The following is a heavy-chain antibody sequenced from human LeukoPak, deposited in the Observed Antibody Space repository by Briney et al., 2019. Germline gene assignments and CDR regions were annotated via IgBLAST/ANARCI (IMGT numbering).Heavy chain of an antibody. J-gene: IGHJ4*02. D-gene: IGHD6-13*01. V-gene: IGHV3-74*01. CDR3: ARDDRGIAAAGFFDY. CDR1: GFTFSTYW. CDR2: INPDGTTT. Sequence: GGSLRLSCAASGFTFSTYWMQWVRQAPGKGLVFVSRINPDGTTTNYADSVKGRFTISRDNAKNTLSLQLSSLRVEDTAVYYCARDDRGIAAAGFFDYWGQGTLVTVSS.